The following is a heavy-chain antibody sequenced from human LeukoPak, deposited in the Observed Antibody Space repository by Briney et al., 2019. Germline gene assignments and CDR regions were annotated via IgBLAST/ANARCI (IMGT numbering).Heavy chain of an antibody. J-gene: IGHJ4*02. D-gene: IGHD1/OR15-1a*01. CDR2: MNPNSGNT. CDR3: AREEQV. Sequence: DSVKVSCKASAYTFTTYDINWVRQATGPRLKWMGWMNPNSGNTGYAQKFQGRVTITTNTSISTAYVELSSLRSEGTVVYSCAREEQVWGQGTLVTVSS. CDR1: AYTFTTYD. V-gene: IGHV1-8*03.